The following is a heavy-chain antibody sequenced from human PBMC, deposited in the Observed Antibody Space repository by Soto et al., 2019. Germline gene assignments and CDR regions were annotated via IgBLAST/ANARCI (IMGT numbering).Heavy chain of an antibody. J-gene: IGHJ5*02. D-gene: IGHD3-3*01. V-gene: IGHV3-23*01. Sequence: EVQLLESGGGLVQPGGSLRLSCAASGFTFSSYAMSWVRQAPGKGLEWVSAISGSGGSTYYADSVKGRFTISRDNSKNTLYLQMNSLRAEDTAVYYCAKDASPYCDFWSGTNEGWFDPWGQGTLVTVSS. CDR1: GFTFSSYA. CDR2: ISGSGGST. CDR3: AKDASPYCDFWSGTNEGWFDP.